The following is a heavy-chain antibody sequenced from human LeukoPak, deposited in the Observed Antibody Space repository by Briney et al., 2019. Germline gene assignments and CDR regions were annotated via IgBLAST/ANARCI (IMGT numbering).Heavy chain of an antibody. V-gene: IGHV3-74*01. D-gene: IGHD1-26*01. J-gene: IGHJ4*02. CDR1: GFTFSSYW. CDR2: INDDGSGT. CDR3: ARVGKYYTAYVDFDS. Sequence: GGSLRLSCAASGFTFSSYWMHWVRQAPGKGLVWASRINDDGSGTSNADSVKGRFTISRDNTKNMLYLQMNSLRAEDTAVYYCARVGKYYTAYVDFDSWGQGTLVTVSS.